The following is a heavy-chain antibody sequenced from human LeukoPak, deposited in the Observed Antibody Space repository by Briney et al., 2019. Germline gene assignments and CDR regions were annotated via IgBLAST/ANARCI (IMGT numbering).Heavy chain of an antibody. D-gene: IGHD6-19*01. J-gene: IGHJ4*02. CDR1: GFTFSSYW. V-gene: IGHV3-7*01. CDR2: IKQDGSEK. Sequence: GGSLRLSCAASGFTFSSYWMGWVRQAPGKGLEWVANIKQDGSEKYYVDSVKGRFTISRDNAKNSLYLQMNSLRAEDTAVYYCARDSSGWYAEYYFDYWGQGTLVTVSS. CDR3: ARDSSGWYAEYYFDY.